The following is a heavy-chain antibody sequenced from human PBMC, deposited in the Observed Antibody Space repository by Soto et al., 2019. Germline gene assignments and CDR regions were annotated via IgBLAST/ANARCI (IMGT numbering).Heavy chain of an antibody. V-gene: IGHV4-30-4*02. CDR3: ARDDGSGSTDY. J-gene: IGHJ4*02. Sequence: SETLSLTCTVSGDSIRSGNHYWSWIRQPPGKGLEWIGYIYYSGSTYYSPSLKSRVTISVDTSKNQFSLKLSSVTAADTAVYYCARDDGSGSTDYWGQGTLVTVSS. D-gene: IGHD3-10*01. CDR2: IYYSGST. CDR1: GDSIRSGNHY.